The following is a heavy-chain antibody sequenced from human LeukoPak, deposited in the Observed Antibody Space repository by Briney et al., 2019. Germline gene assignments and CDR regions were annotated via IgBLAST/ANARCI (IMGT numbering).Heavy chain of an antibody. Sequence: NASETLSLTCTVSGGSISSGDYYWSWIRQPPGKGLEWIGYIYYSGSTYYNPSLKSRVTISVDTSKNQFSLKLSPVTAADTAVYYCARGYASSWTYYYYYGMDVWGQGTTVTVSS. CDR1: GGSISSGDYY. V-gene: IGHV4-30-4*01. CDR2: IYYSGST. CDR3: ARGYASSWTYYYYYGMDV. J-gene: IGHJ6*02. D-gene: IGHD6-13*01.